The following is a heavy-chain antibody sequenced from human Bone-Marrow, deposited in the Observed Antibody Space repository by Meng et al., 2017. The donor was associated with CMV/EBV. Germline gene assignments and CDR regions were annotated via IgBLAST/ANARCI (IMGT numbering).Heavy chain of an antibody. Sequence: SVKVSCKASGYTFTSYGISWVRQAPGQGLEWMGGIIPIFGTANYAQKFQGRVTITTDESTSTAYMELSSLRSEDTAVYYCARDSRRVRGLEYDAFDIWGQGTMVTVSS. CDR1: GYTFTSYG. CDR3: ARDSRRVRGLEYDAFDI. D-gene: IGHD3-10*01. CDR2: IIPIFGTA. J-gene: IGHJ3*02. V-gene: IGHV1-69*05.